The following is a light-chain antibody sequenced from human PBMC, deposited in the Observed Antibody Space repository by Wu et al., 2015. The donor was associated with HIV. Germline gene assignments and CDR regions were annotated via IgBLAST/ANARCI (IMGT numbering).Light chain of an antibody. CDR1: QSVSNSY. CDR2: ATS. J-gene: IGKJ5*01. V-gene: IGKV3-20*01. Sequence: EILLTQSPGTLSLSPGESATLSCRASQSVSNSYLAWYQQKPGQAPRLLIYATSNRATGIPDRISGSGSGTLFTLTISRLEPEDSAVYFCQQYVSSPTFGQGTRLEIK. CDR3: QQYVSSPT.